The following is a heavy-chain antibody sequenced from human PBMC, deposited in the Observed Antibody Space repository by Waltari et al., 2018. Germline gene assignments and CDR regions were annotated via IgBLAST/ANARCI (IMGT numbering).Heavy chain of an antibody. CDR2: ISGSSATI. V-gene: IGHV3-48*01. Sequence: EVQLVESGGGLVVPGGSLRLSCVGSGLHFRSHSINWVRQAPGKGLEWISYISGSSATIYYADSVKGRVTVSRDNAESSVFLQMNSLGAEDTAVYYCARDGPEYYSGFDVWGLGTTVIVS. CDR1: GLHFRSHS. CDR3: ARDGPEYYSGFDV. J-gene: IGHJ6*02.